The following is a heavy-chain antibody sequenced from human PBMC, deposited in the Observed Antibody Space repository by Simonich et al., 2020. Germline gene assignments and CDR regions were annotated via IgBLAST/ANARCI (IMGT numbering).Heavy chain of an antibody. J-gene: IGHJ4*02. CDR3: ARDREVYGSGSYYNY. CDR2: LKQDGSEK. V-gene: IGHV3-7*01. D-gene: IGHD3-10*01. Sequence: EVQLVESGGGLVQPGGSLRLSCAASGFTFSSYWMSWVRQAPGKGLEWVAKLKQDGSEKYYVDSVKGRFTISRDNAKNSLYLQMNSLRAEDTAVYYCARDREVYGSGSYYNYWGQGTLVTVSS. CDR1: GFTFSSYW.